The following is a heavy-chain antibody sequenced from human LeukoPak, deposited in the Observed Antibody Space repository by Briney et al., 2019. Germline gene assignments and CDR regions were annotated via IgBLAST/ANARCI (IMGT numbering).Heavy chain of an antibody. CDR1: GFTISSYD. V-gene: IGHV3-13*01. CDR2: IGPAGDT. J-gene: IGHJ6*02. CDR3: VRETHPGGSSGPYGGMDV. D-gene: IGHD6-19*01. Sequence: GGSLRLSCAASGFTISSYDMHWVRQTTRKGLEWVSSIGPAGDTFYPGSVKGRFAISREKAKSSLYLQMNSLRAGDTAVYYCVRETHPGGSSGPYGGMDVWGQGTTVTVSS.